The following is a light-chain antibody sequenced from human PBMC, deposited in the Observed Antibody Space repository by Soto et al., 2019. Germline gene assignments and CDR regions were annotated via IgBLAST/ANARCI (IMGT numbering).Light chain of an antibody. J-gene: IGKJ4*01. CDR2: AVS. CDR3: QQSYSTPLT. CDR1: QSIYTW. Sequence: DIQMTQSPSSVSASIGDRVTISCRASQSIYTWLVWYQQKPGKAPELLIYAVSNLQPGVPSRFSGRGTGTEFTLIINSLHPDDIAVYYCQQSYSTPLTFGGGTKVQIK. V-gene: IGKV1-39*01.